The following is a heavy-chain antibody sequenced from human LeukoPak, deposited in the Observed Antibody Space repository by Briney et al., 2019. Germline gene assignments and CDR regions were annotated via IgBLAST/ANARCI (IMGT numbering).Heavy chain of an antibody. CDR1: GFTFSGSA. CDR3: TRLVTTVTTGDY. CDR2: IRGKANSYAT. V-gene: IGHV3-73*01. D-gene: IGHD4-17*01. Sequence: GGSLRLSCAASGFTFSGSAMHWVRQASGKGLEWVGRIRGKANSYATAYAASVKGRFTISRDDSKNTAYLQMNSLKTEDTAVYYCTRLVTTVTTGDYWGQGTLVTVSS. J-gene: IGHJ4*02.